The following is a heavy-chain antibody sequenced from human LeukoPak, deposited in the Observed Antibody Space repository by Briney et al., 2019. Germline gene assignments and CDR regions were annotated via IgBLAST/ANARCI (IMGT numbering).Heavy chain of an antibody. CDR3: ATSLYTSTSYYFDF. D-gene: IGHD6-13*01. Sequence: SETLSLTCTVSGGSITNYYWTWIQQPPGKGLEWIGYIYYSGSTNYNPSLRSRVTISLDTSKNQFSLKLSSVTAADTAVYYCATSLYTSTSYYFDFWGQGTLVTVSS. CDR2: IYYSGST. CDR1: GGSITNYY. J-gene: IGHJ4*02. V-gene: IGHV4-59*01.